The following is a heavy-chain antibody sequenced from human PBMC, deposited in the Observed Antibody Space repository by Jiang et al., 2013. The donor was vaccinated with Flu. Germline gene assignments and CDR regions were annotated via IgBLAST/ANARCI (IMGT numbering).Heavy chain of an antibody. CDR3: ARDQNPMRGWLQFGIFDM. J-gene: IGHJ3*02. CDR1: GFTFSSYG. CDR2: ITYDGTKE. V-gene: IGHV3-30*19. D-gene: IGHD5-24*01. Sequence: VQLLESGGGVVQPGRSLRLSCAASGFTFSSYGMQWVRQAPGKGLEWVAVITYDGTKEYYAESVKGRFTISRDDSKNTVYLEMNRLRVEDTAVYYCARDQNPMRGWLQFGIFDMWGQGTGVTVSS.